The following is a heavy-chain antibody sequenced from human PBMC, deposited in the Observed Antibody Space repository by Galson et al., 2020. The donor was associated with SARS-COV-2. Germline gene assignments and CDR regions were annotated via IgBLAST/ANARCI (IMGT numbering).Heavy chain of an antibody. Sequence: TGGSLRLSCAASGFTFSSYGMHWVRQAPGKGLEWVAVISYDGSNKYYADSVKGRFTISRDNSKNTLYLQMNSLRAEDTAVYYCAKDNSGSYEQNWFDPWGQGTLVTVSS. J-gene: IGHJ5*02. CDR2: ISYDGSNK. CDR3: AKDNSGSYEQNWFDP. D-gene: IGHD1-26*01. V-gene: IGHV3-30*18. CDR1: GFTFSSYG.